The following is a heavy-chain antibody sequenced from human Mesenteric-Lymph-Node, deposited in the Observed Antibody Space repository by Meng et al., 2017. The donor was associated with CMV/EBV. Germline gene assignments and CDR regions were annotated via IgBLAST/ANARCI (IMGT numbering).Heavy chain of an antibody. CDR2: IKSKTDGGTT. D-gene: IGHD4-23*01. J-gene: IGHJ4*02. CDR1: GFTFSNAW. Sequence: ASGFTFSNAWMSWVRQAPGKGLEWLGRIKSKTDGGTTDYAAPVKARFTISRDDSKNALYLQMNSLKTEDTAVYYCTTEGYGGNSNYWGQGTLVTVSS. V-gene: IGHV3-15*01. CDR3: TTEGYGGNSNY.